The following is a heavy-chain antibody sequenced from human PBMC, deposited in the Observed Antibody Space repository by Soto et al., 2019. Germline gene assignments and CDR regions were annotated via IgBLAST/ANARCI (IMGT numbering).Heavy chain of an antibody. CDR3: ARHSTSATKDY. D-gene: IGHD1-1*01. Sequence: GESLKISCKGSGYSFTTYWIDWVRQMPGKVLEWVGIIYPGDSDTRYSPSFEGHVTISVDKSISTAFLQWNSLKASDNAIYYCARHSTSATKDYWGQGTLVTVSS. CDR1: GYSFTTYW. J-gene: IGHJ4*01. V-gene: IGHV5-51*01. CDR2: IYPGDSDT.